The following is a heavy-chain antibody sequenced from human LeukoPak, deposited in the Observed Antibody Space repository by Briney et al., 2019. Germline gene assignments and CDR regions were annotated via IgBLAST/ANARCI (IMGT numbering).Heavy chain of an antibody. CDR2: IYYSGST. D-gene: IGHD2-2*01. V-gene: IGHV4-30-4*01. CDR1: GGSISSYY. CDR3: ARFHCSSINCPFDY. Sequence: ASETLSLTCTVSGGSISSYYWSWIRQPPGKGLEWIGYIYYSGSTYYNPSLKSRVTISVDTSKNQFSLKLSSVTAADTAVYYCARFHCSSINCPFDYWGQGTLVTVSS. J-gene: IGHJ4*02.